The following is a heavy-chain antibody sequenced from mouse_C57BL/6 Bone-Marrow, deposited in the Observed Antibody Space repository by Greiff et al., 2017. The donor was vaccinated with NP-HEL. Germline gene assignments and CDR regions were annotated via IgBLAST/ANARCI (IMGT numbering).Heavy chain of an antibody. CDR1: GFTFSSYA. CDR2: ISDGGSYT. J-gene: IGHJ3*01. D-gene: IGHD2-12*01. CDR3: ARDRNYSHAY. Sequence: EVKLVESGGGLVKPGGSLKLSCAASGFTFSSYAMSWVRQTPEKRLEWVATISDGGSYTYYPDNVKGRFTISRDNAKNNLYLQMSHLKSEDTAMYYCARDRNYSHAYWGQGTLVTVSA. V-gene: IGHV5-4*01.